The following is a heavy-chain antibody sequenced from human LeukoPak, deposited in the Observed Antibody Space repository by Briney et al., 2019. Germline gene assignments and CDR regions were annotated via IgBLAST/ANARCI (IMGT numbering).Heavy chain of an antibody. J-gene: IGHJ3*02. CDR2: ISGSGGST. CDR3: AKDAYSSGWWSNHEISGAFDI. Sequence: GGSLRVSCAASGFTFSSYAMSWVRQAPGKGLEWVSAISGSGGSTYYADSVKGRFTISRDNSKNTLYLQMNSLRAEDTAVYYCAKDAYSSGWWSNHEISGAFDIWGQGTMVTVSS. CDR1: GFTFSSYA. V-gene: IGHV3-23*01. D-gene: IGHD6-19*01.